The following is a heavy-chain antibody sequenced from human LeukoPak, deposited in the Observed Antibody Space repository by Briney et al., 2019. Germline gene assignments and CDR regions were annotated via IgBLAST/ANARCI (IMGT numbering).Heavy chain of an antibody. J-gene: IGHJ4*02. V-gene: IGHV3-7*03. CDR2: IKEDGSEK. Sequence: GGSLRLSCAASGFTFSNYWMSWVRQAPGKGLEWVANIKEDGSEKYYVDSVKGRFTISRDNAKNSLYLQMNSLRAEDTALYYCAREYTAMVTAYFDYWGQGTLVTVSS. CDR1: GFTFSNYW. D-gene: IGHD5-18*01. CDR3: AREYTAMVTAYFDY.